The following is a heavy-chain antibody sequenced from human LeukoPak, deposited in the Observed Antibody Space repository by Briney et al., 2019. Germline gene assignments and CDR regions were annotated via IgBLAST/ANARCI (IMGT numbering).Heavy chain of an antibody. Sequence: GGSLRLSCAASGFTFSSYAMSWVRQAPGKGLEWVSGISGSGGSTNYADSVKGRFTISRDNSKNTLYLQMNSLRAEDTAGYFCAKAMRLTTMTTGDNTDYWGQGTLVTVSS. D-gene: IGHD4-17*01. CDR3: AKAMRLTTMTTGDNTDY. J-gene: IGHJ4*02. CDR1: GFTFSSYA. V-gene: IGHV3-23*01. CDR2: ISGSGGST.